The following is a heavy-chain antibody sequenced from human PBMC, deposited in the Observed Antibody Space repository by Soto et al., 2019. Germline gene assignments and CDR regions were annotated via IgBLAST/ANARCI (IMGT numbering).Heavy chain of an antibody. CDR3: VRTSLVVAASTREDY. V-gene: IGHV3-74*01. CDR1: GFTFSSYW. D-gene: IGHD2-15*01. CDR2: INSDGSST. J-gene: IGHJ4*02. Sequence: EVQLVESGGGLVQPGGSLRLSCAASGFTFSSYWMHWVRQARGKGLVWVSRINSDGSSTSYADSVKGRFTISRDNAKNTLYLQMNSLRAADTAGYYCVRTSLVVAASTREDYWGQGTLVTVSS.